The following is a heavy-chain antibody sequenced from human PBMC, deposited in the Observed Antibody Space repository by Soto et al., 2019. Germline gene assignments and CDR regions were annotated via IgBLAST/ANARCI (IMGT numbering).Heavy chain of an antibody. J-gene: IGHJ5*02. CDR1: GYTFTSQA. CDR3: ARDGIAAAGTSWFDP. V-gene: IGHV1-3*05. CDR2: INAGNGNT. Sequence: QVQLVQSGAEEKKPGASVKVSCKASGYTFTSQAMHLVRQAPGQRLEWMGWINAGNGNTKYSQKFQGRVTITTDTSASTAYMELSSLRSEDTAVYYCARDGIAAAGTSWFDPWGQGTLVTVSS. D-gene: IGHD6-13*01.